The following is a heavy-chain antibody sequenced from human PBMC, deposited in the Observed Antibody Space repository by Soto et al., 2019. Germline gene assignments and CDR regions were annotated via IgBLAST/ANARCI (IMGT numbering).Heavy chain of an antibody. CDR3: AKDRSYYYGMDV. CDR1: GFTFSSYA. CDR2: ISGSGGST. J-gene: IGHJ6*02. V-gene: IGHV3-23*01. Sequence: EVQLLESGGGLVQPGGSLRLSCAASGFTFSSYAMSWVRQAPGKGLEWVSAISGSGGSTYYADSVKGRFTISRDTSKNTLYLQMNSLRAEDTAVYYCAKDRSYYYGMDVWGQGTTVTVSS.